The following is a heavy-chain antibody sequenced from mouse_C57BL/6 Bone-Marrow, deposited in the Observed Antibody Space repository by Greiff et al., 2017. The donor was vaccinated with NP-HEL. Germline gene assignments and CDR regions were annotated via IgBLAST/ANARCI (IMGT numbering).Heavy chain of an antibody. D-gene: IGHD1-1*01. Sequence: VKLQESGAELVMPGASVKLSCKASGYTFTSYWMHWVKQRPGQGLEWIGEIDPSDSYTNYNQKFKGKSTLTVDKSSSTAYMQLSSLTSEDSAVYYCAREGDYYGSSYIYAMDYWGQGTSVTVSS. J-gene: IGHJ4*01. V-gene: IGHV1-69*01. CDR2: IDPSDSYT. CDR1: GYTFTSYW. CDR3: AREGDYYGSSYIYAMDY.